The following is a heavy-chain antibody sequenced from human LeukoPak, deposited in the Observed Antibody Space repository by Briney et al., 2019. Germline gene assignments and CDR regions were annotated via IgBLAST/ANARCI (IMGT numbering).Heavy chain of an antibody. CDR2: IRGNGET. Sequence: PGGSLRLSCAASGLSFSSFAMSWVRQGPARGLEWVSSIRGNGETFYADSVKGRFTISRDDSENTLYLQLNNLRAEDTAVYYCARTPLRFLARSSMGASYFDFWGRGTLVTVSS. CDR3: ARTPLRFLARSSMGASYFDF. V-gene: IGHV3-23*01. D-gene: IGHD3-3*01. CDR1: GLSFSSFA. J-gene: IGHJ4*02.